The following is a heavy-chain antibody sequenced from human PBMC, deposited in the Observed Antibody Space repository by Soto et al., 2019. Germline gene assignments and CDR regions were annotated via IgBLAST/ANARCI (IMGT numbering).Heavy chain of an antibody. CDR2: INPNGGST. CDR1: GYTFAGYY. CDR3: ARSPHCTAGVCSPYYFDS. Sequence: ASVKVSCKVSGYTFAGYYIHWVRQAPGHGLEWMGIINPNGGSTRFAQKFQGRVTMTGNTSISTAYMELNSQRSEDTAVYYCARSPHCTAGVCSPYYFDSWGQGALVTVSS. J-gene: IGHJ4*02. V-gene: IGHV1-46*01. D-gene: IGHD2-8*02.